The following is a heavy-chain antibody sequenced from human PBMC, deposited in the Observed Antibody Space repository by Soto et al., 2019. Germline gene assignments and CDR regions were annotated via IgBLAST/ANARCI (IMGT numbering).Heavy chain of an antibody. D-gene: IGHD3-3*01. CDR2: IYYSGST. CDR1: GGSISSYY. J-gene: IGHJ6*03. Sequence: PSETLSLTCTVSGGSISSYYWSWIRQPPGKGLEWIGYIYYSGSTNYNPSLKSRVTISVDTSKNQFSLKLSSVTAADTAVYYCARSYLYYDFWSGYYTGPYYYMDVWGKGTTVTVSS. V-gene: IGHV4-59*01. CDR3: ARSYLYYDFWSGYYTGPYYYMDV.